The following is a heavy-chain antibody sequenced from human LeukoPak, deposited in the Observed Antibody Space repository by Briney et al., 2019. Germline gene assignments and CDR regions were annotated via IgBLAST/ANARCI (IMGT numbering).Heavy chain of an antibody. D-gene: IGHD3-16*01. CDR1: VFTFSSYI. CDR2: ISSGSSTV. J-gene: IGHJ4*02. V-gene: IGHV3-48*01. Sequence: TGGSLRLSCAASVFTFSSYIMNWVRQAPGKGLEWVSYISSGSSTVYYADSVKGRFTISRDNAKNSLFLQMNSLRAEDTAVYYCATWGSSGYWGQGTLVTVSS. CDR3: ATWGSSGY.